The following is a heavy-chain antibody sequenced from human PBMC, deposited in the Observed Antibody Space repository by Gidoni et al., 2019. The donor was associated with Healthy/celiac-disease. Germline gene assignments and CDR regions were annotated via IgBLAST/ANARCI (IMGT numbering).Heavy chain of an antibody. CDR1: GYSISSGYY. CDR2: IYHSGST. D-gene: IGHD3-22*01. CDR3: ARDRWDSSGYFFSYFDL. V-gene: IGHV4-38-2*02. J-gene: IGHJ2*01. Sequence: QVQLQESGPGLVKPSETLSLTCPVSGYSISSGYYWGWIRQPPGKGLEWIGSIYHSGSTYYHPSLKSRVTISVDTSKNQFSLKLSSVTAADTAVYYCARDRWDSSGYFFSYFDLWGRGTLVTVSS.